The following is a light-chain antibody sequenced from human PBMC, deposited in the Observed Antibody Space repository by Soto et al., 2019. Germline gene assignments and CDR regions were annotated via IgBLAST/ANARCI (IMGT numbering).Light chain of an antibody. CDR2: GAS. J-gene: IGKJ1*01. V-gene: IGKV3-15*01. Sequence: EVVMTQSPATLSVSPGERVTLSCRASQSINAHLAWYQQKPGQAPRLLIHGASTRATGIPARFSGSGFGTEFIHTISSLQSEDFAVYYGQQYNTWLWTFGKGTKVEIQ. CDR3: QQYNTWLWT. CDR1: QSINAH.